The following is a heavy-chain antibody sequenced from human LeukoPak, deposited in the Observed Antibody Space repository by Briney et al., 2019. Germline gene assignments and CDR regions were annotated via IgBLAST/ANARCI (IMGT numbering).Heavy chain of an antibody. J-gene: IGHJ4*02. Sequence: ASLKVSCKPSGYTFTGYYMHWVRQAPGQGLEWMGWINPNSGDTNYAQKFQGRVTMTRDTSISTAYMELRSLRSDDTAVYYCARGLRGFDYWGQGTLVTVSS. D-gene: IGHD3-16*01. CDR1: GYTFTGYY. CDR3: ARGLRGFDY. CDR2: INPNSGDT. V-gene: IGHV1-2*02.